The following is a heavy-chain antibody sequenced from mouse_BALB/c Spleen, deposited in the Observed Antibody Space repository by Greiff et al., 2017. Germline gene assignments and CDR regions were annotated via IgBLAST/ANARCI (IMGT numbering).Heavy chain of an antibody. CDR3: ARSGKTGTPFDY. CDR1: GFTFSSFG. J-gene: IGHJ2*01. CDR2: ISSGSSTI. Sequence: EVKLVESGGGLVQPGGSRKLSCAASGFTFSSFGMHWVRQAPEKGLEWVAYISSGSSTIYYADTVKGRFTISRDNPKNTLFLQMTSLRSEDTAMYYCARSGKTGTPFDYWGQGTTLTVSS. V-gene: IGHV5-17*02. D-gene: IGHD4-1*01.